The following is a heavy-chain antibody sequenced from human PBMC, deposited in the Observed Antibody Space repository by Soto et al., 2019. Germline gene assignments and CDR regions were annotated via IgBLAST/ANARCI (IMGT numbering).Heavy chain of an antibody. D-gene: IGHD3-3*01. Sequence: ASVKVSCKASGYTFTSYYMHWVRQAPGQGLEWMGIINPSGGSTSYAQKFQGRVTMTRDTSTSTVYMELSSLRSEDTAVYYCARDASVRFLENENWFDPWGQGTLVTVSS. CDR2: INPSGGST. CDR1: GYTFTSYY. J-gene: IGHJ5*02. V-gene: IGHV1-46*03. CDR3: ARDASVRFLENENWFDP.